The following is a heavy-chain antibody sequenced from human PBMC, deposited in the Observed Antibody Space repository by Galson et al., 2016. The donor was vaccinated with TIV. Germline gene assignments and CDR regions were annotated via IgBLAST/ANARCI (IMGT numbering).Heavy chain of an antibody. CDR1: GFTFDDYA. CDR2: INWNSGDI. Sequence: SLRLSCAASGFTFDDYAMHWVRQVPGKGLEWVSGINWNSGDINYADSVKGRFTISRDNAKKSLYLQMNSLGPEDTALYYCAKDGRGYYYYMDVWGNGTTVTVSS. V-gene: IGHV3-9*01. J-gene: IGHJ6*03. CDR3: AKDGRGYYYYMDV. D-gene: IGHD1-26*01.